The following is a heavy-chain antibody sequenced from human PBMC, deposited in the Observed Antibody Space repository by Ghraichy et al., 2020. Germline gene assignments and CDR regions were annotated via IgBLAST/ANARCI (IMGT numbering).Heavy chain of an antibody. CDR2: LYGGGSGSSI. CDR1: GFSVSDNY. D-gene: IGHD5-24*01. J-gene: IGHJ6*02. Sequence: GGSLRLSCAASGFSVSDNYMSWVRQAPGEGLEWVSTLYGGGSGSSIYYAGSVKGRFTISRDNSKNTLNLQLNSLRAEDTAIYYCARIELQGHYYYAMDVWGQGSTVTVSS. CDR3: ARIELQGHYYYAMDV. V-gene: IGHV3-53*01.